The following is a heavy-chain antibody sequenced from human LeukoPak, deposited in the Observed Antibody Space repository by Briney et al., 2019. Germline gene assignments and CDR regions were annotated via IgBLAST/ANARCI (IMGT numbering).Heavy chain of an antibody. Sequence: SETLSLTCTVSGGSISSYYWNWIRQPPGKGLEWIGYIYYSGSTNYNPSLKSRVTISVDTSKNQFSLKLSSVTAADTAVYYCARQSGYYDSSAYFDPWGQGTLVTVSS. CDR3: ARQSGYYDSSAYFDP. CDR1: GGSISSYY. J-gene: IGHJ5*02. V-gene: IGHV4-59*08. D-gene: IGHD3-22*01. CDR2: IYYSGST.